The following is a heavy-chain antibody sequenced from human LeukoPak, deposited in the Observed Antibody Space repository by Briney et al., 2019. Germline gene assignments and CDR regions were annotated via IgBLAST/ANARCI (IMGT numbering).Heavy chain of an antibody. D-gene: IGHD3/OR15-3a*01. Sequence: GGSLRLSCAASGFTFSSYSMNWVRQAPGKGLEWVSSISSSSSYIYYADSVKGRFTISRDNAKNSLYLQMSSLRVEDTAVYYCARDPPGTVSFDYWGQGTLVTVSS. V-gene: IGHV3-21*01. CDR2: ISSSSSYI. J-gene: IGHJ4*02. CDR1: GFTFSSYS. CDR3: ARDPPGTVSFDY.